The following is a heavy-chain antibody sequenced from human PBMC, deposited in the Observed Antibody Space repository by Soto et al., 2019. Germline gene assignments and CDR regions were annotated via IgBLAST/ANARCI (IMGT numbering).Heavy chain of an antibody. J-gene: IGHJ4*02. CDR1: GGSISSYY. CDR3: ARGHGDYVDY. Sequence: SETLSLTCIVSGGSISSYYWSWIRQPAGKGLEYIGRIYSSGGTNYNPSLKSRVTMSVDTSKNQVSLNLSSVTAADTAVYHCARGHGDYVDYWGQGTLVTVSS. V-gene: IGHV4-4*07. D-gene: IGHD4-17*01. CDR2: IYSSGGT.